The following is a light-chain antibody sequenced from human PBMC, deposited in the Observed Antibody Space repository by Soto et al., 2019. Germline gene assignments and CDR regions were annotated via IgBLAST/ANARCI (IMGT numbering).Light chain of an antibody. Sequence: DIQMTQSPSTLSASVGDRVTITCRASQSISNSLNWYQLKPGKAPKLLIYDASNLESGVPSRFSGSGSGTDFTLTISSLQPDDFATYYCHQYNNDSHTFGQGTKVELK. V-gene: IGKV1-5*01. CDR3: HQYNNDSHT. CDR2: DAS. J-gene: IGKJ2*01. CDR1: QSISNS.